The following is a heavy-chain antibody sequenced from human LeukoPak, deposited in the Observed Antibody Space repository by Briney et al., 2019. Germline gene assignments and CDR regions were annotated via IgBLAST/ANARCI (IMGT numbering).Heavy chain of an antibody. CDR2: NYYSGST. D-gene: IGHD4-17*01. Sequence: SETLSLTCTVSGGSISSYYWSWIRQPPGEGLEWIGYNYYSGSTNYNPSLKSRVTISVDTSKNQFSLKLSSVTAADTAVYYCARSTGDPVGFDYWGQGTLVTVSS. V-gene: IGHV4-59*08. J-gene: IGHJ4*02. CDR3: ARSTGDPVGFDY. CDR1: GGSISSYY.